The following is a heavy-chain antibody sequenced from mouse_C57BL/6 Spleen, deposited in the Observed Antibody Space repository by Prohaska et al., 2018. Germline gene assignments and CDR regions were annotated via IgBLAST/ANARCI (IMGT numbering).Heavy chain of an antibody. D-gene: IGHD1-1*01. Sequence: EVQLQQSVAELVRPGASVKLSCTASGFNIKNTYMHWVKQRPEQGLEWIGRIDPANGNTKYAPKFQGKATITADTSSNTAYLQLSSLTSEDTAIYYCARPFYYGSSRSWAMDYWGQGTSVTVSS. CDR1: GFNIKNTY. CDR2: IDPANGNT. J-gene: IGHJ4*01. CDR3: ARPFYYGSSRSWAMDY. V-gene: IGHV14-3*01.